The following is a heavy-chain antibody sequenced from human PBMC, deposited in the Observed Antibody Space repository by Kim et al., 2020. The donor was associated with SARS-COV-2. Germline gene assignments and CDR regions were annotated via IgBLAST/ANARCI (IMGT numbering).Heavy chain of an antibody. J-gene: IGHJ5*02. CDR1: GYTFTSYG. V-gene: IGHV1-18*01. Sequence: ASVKVSCKASGYTFTSYGISWVRQAPGQGLEWMGWISAYNGNTNYAQKLQGRVTMTTDTSTSTAYMELRSLRSDDTAVYYCAREKDTAMARKGWFDPWGQGTLVTVSS. D-gene: IGHD5-18*01. CDR3: AREKDTAMARKGWFDP. CDR2: ISAYNGNT.